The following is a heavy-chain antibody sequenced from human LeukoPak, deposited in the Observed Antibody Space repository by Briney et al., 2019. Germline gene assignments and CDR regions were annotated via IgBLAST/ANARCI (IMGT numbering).Heavy chain of an antibody. J-gene: IGHJ4*02. CDR3: ASTVTRYFDY. CDR1: GGTFSSYA. CDR2: INPIFGTA. D-gene: IGHD4-17*01. V-gene: IGHV1-69*06. Sequence: GASVKVSCKASGGTFSSYAISWVRQAPGQGLEWMGGINPIFGTANYAQKFQGRVTITADKSTSTAYMELSGLRSEDTAVYYCASTVTRYFDYWGQGTLVTVSS.